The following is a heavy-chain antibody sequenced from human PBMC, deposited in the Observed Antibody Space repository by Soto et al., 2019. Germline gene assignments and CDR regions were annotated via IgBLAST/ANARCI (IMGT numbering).Heavy chain of an antibody. Sequence: EVQLVESGGGLVQPGGSLRLSCAASGFTFSSYWMSWVRQAPGKGLEWVANIKQDGSEKYYVDSVKGRFTISRDNAKNSLYLQMNSLRAEDTAVYDCARVAWLRLEPGAFDILGQGTMVTVSS. CDR1: GFTFSSYW. CDR3: ARVAWLRLEPGAFDI. J-gene: IGHJ3*02. V-gene: IGHV3-7*01. CDR2: IKQDGSEK. D-gene: IGHD5-12*01.